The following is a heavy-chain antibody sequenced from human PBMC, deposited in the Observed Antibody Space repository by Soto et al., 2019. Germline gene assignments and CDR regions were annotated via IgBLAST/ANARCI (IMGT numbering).Heavy chain of an antibody. D-gene: IGHD3-16*02. CDR3: ARGLDYIWGSYPDY. CDR2: IKQDGSEK. Sequence: GGSLRLSCAASGFTFSSYWMSWVRQAPGKGLEWVENIKQDGSEKYYVDSVKGRFTISRDNAKNSLYLQMNSLRAEDTAVYYCARGLDYIWGSYPDYWGQGTLVTVSS. V-gene: IGHV3-7*01. J-gene: IGHJ4*02. CDR1: GFTFSSYW.